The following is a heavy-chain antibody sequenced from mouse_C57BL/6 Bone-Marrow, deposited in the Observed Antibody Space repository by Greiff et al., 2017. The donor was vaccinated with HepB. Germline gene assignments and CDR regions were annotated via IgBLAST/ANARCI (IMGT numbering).Heavy chain of an antibody. D-gene: IGHD1-1*01. CDR2: IDPSDSYT. J-gene: IGHJ4*01. V-gene: IGHV1-69*01. CDR3: ASGGYGSSSDYAMDY. Sequence: VQLQQPGAELVMPGASVKLSCKASGYTFTSYWMHWVKQRPGQGLEWIGEIDPSDSYTNYNQKFKGKSTLTVDKSSSTAYMQLSSLTSEDSAVYYCASGGYGSSSDYAMDYWGQGTSVTVSS. CDR1: GYTFTSYW.